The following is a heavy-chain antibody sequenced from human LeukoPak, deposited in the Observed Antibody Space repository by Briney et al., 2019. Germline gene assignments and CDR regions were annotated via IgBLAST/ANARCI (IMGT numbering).Heavy chain of an antibody. Sequence: GGSLRPSCAASGFTFSTYAMNWVRQAPGKGLEWVSRIRGTDGKTFYADSVKGRFTISRDNSKNTLYLQMNNLRAEDTALYYCAKKGCSTSGCPASFDYWGQGTLVTVSS. D-gene: IGHD2-2*01. J-gene: IGHJ4*02. CDR3: AKKGCSTSGCPASFDY. V-gene: IGHV3-23*01. CDR2: IRGTDGKT. CDR1: GFTFSTYA.